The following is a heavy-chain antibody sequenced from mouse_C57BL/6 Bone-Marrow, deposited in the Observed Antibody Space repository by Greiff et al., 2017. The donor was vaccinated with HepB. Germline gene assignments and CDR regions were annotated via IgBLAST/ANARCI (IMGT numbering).Heavy chain of an antibody. CDR2: IYPGSGST. D-gene: IGHD2-2*01. V-gene: IGHV1-55*01. CDR1: GYTFTSYW. J-gene: IGHJ3*01. CDR3: ARLWLRRVAY. Sequence: QVQLQQPGAELVKPGASVKMSCKASGYTFTSYWITWVKQRPGQGLEWIGDIYPGSGSTNYNEKFKSKATLTADTSSSTAYMQLSSLTSEDSAVYYCARLWLRRVAYWGQGTLVTVSA.